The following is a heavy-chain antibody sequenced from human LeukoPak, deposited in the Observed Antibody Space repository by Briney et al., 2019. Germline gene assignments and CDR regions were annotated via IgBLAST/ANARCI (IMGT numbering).Heavy chain of an antibody. J-gene: IGHJ6*02. Sequence: QTGGSLRLSCAASGFTFSDYGMHWVRQAPGKGLEWVAFIRYDASNTYYADSVRGRFTISRDNSKNTLYLQMNSLRAEDTAVYYCAGLYSSKRYYYGMDVWGQGTTVTVSS. CDR3: AGLYSSKRYYYGMDV. CDR2: IRYDASNT. V-gene: IGHV3-30*02. D-gene: IGHD6-13*01. CDR1: GFTFSDYG.